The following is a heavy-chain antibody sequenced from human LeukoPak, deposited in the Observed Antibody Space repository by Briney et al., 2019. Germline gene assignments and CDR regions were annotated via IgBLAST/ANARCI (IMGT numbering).Heavy chain of an antibody. Sequence: GGSLRLSCAASGFTFSTYSMNWVRQAPGKGLEWISCSGDSDGSTYYADSLKGRFTISRDNPKNTLYLQMNNLRAEDTAVYYCAKGGCRGTCNPLAYWGQGALVTVS. CDR2: SGDSDGST. V-gene: IGHV3-23*01. D-gene: IGHD2-15*01. CDR3: AKGGCRGTCNPLAY. J-gene: IGHJ4*02. CDR1: GFTFSTYS.